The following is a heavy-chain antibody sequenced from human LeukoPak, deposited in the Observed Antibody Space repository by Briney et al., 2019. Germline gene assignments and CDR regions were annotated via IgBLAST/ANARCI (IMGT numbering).Heavy chain of an antibody. J-gene: IGHJ4*02. CDR1: GDSISSNEW. CDR3: ARDLAVAGTNYLDF. CDR2: VFHSGST. D-gene: IGHD6-19*01. Sequence: SETLSLTCSVSGDSISSNEWWSWVRQPPGKGLEWIGEVFHSGSTNYNPSLKSRVTISIDKSKNQFSLEVTSVTAADTAIYYCARDLAVAGTNYLDFWGQGVLVTVSS. V-gene: IGHV4-4*02.